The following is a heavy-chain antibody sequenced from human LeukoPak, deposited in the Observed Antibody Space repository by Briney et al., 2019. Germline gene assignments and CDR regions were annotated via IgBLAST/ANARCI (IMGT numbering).Heavy chain of an antibody. CDR2: ISYNGI. D-gene: IGHD6-25*01. Sequence: SETLSLTCTVSGGSISSSYWSWIRQSPGKGLECIGYISYNGINYNPSLKSRVTISMDTSKNQLSLRLSSVTAADTAMYYCASTARLFEYWGQGTLATVSS. J-gene: IGHJ4*02. V-gene: IGHV4-59*08. CDR1: GGSISSSY. CDR3: ASTARLFEY.